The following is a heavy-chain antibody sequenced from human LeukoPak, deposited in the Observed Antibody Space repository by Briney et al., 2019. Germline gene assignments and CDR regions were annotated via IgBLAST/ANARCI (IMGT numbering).Heavy chain of an antibody. CDR1: GFTFSSYA. D-gene: IGHD1-1*01. CDR3: AKGPYVSPTTYYFDY. J-gene: IGHJ4*02. V-gene: IGHV3-23*01. CDR2: ISGSGGST. Sequence: GGSLRLSCAASGFTFSSYAMSWVRQAPGKGLEWVSAISGSGGSTYYADSVKGRFTISRDNYKNTLYLQMNSLRAEDTAVYYCAKGPYVSPTTYYFDYWGQGTLVTVSS.